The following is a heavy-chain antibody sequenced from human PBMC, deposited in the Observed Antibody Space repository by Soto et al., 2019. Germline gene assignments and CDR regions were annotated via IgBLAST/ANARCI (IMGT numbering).Heavy chain of an antibody. J-gene: IGHJ4*02. V-gene: IGHV3-23*01. CDR2: ISDSGGST. CDR1: GFTFSSYA. CDR3: TLYCSGVTCSGH. Sequence: EVQLLESGGGLVQPGGSLRLSCAASGFTFSSYAMTWVRQAPGKGLDWVAAISDSGGSTYYADSVKGRFTISRDNSKNTVYLQMSSLRAEATAVYYCTLYCSGVTCSGHWGQGTLVTVSS. D-gene: IGHD2-15*01.